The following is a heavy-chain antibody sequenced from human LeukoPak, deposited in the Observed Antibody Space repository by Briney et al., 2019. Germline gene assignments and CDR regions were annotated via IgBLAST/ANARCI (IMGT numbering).Heavy chain of an antibody. J-gene: IGHJ4*02. V-gene: IGHV1-69*13. Sequence: SVRVSFTASGGTFTSYAISWVRQAPGQGVEWMGGIIPIFGTANYAQKFQGRVTITPDESTSIAYMELSSLRSEDTAVYYCARGSGSSGSYDYWGQGTLVTVSS. D-gene: IGHD1-26*01. CDR1: GGTFTSYA. CDR2: IIPIFGTA. CDR3: ARGSGSSGSYDY.